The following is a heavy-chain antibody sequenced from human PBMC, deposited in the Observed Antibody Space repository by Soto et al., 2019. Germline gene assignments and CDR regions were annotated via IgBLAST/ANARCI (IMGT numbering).Heavy chain of an antibody. CDR2: IYSGGST. Sequence: GGSLRLSCAASGFTVSSNYMSWVRQAPVKGLEWVSVIYSGGSTYYADSVKGRFTISRDNSKNTLYLQMNSLRAEDTAVYYCARVDYSNYYYYYMDVWGKGTTVTVSS. V-gene: IGHV3-66*01. CDR3: ARVDYSNYYYYYMDV. J-gene: IGHJ6*03. D-gene: IGHD4-4*01. CDR1: GFTVSSNY.